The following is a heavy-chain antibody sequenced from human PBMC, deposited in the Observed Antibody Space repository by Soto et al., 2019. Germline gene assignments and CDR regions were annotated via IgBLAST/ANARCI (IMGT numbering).Heavy chain of an antibody. CDR2: IYPGDSDT. CDR1: GYSFTSYW. J-gene: IGHJ3*02. CDR3: ASPYRLSTSSPLDAFDI. D-gene: IGHD2-2*01. V-gene: IGHV5-51*01. Sequence: GESLKISCKGSGYSFTSYWIGWVRQMPGKGLEWMGIIYPGDSDTRYSPSFQGQVTISADKSISTAYLQWSSLKASDTAMYYCASPYRLSTSSPLDAFDIWGQGTMVTVSS.